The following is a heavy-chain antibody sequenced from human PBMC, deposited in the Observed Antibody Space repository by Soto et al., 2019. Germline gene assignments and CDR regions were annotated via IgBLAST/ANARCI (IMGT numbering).Heavy chain of an antibody. CDR1: GCTFSSYA. V-gene: IGHV3-64D*06. CDR2: ISSNGGTT. D-gene: IGHD2-15*01. J-gene: IGHJ5*02. Sequence: PGGSLRLSCSASGCTFSSYAMHWVRQAPGKGLEYVSAISSNGGTTYYADSVKGRFTISRDNSKNTLYLQMSSLRAEDTAVYYCVKGVAANLNWFDPWGQGTLVTVSS. CDR3: VKGVAANLNWFDP.